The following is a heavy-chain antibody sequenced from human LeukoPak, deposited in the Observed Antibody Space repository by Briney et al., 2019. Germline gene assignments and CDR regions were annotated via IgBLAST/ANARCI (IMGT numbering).Heavy chain of an antibody. CDR1: GFTFSSYS. J-gene: IGHJ4*02. D-gene: IGHD3-3*01. Sequence: SGGSLRLSCAASGFTFSSYSMNWVRQAPGKGLEWVSSISSSSSYIYYADSVKGRFTISRDNAKNSLYLQMNSLRAEDTAVYYCAREGAGWIDYWGQGTLVTVSS. CDR2: ISSSSSYI. V-gene: IGHV3-21*01. CDR3: AREGAGWIDY.